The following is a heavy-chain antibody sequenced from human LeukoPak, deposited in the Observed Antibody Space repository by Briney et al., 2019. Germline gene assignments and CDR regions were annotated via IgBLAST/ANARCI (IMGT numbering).Heavy chain of an antibody. D-gene: IGHD3-22*01. CDR1: GYTFTSYG. Sequence: ASVKVSCKASGYTFTSYGISWVRQAPGQGLEWMGRINPNSGGTNYAQKFQGRVTMTRDTSISTAHMELSRLRSDDTAVYYCARDPVYYDSSGYNDAFDIWGQGTMVTVSS. J-gene: IGHJ3*02. V-gene: IGHV1-2*06. CDR2: INPNSGGT. CDR3: ARDPVYYDSSGYNDAFDI.